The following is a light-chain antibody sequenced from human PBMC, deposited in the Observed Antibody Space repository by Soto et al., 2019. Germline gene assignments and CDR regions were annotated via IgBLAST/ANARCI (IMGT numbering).Light chain of an antibody. CDR1: QSISSN. CDR2: GAS. V-gene: IGKV3-15*01. J-gene: IGKJ1*01. Sequence: EIVLTQSPATLSLSPGERATLSCRASQSISSNLAWYQQKPGQAPRLFIYGASTRATGIPARFSGSGYGTEFTLTISSLQSEDFAVYYCQQYNNWPRTFGQGTKVDIK. CDR3: QQYNNWPRT.